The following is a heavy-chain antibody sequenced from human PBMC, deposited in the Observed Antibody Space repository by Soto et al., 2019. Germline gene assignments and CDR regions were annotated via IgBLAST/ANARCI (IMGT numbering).Heavy chain of an antibody. J-gene: IGHJ4*02. CDR3: ARISDLTGEHPRLLDY. D-gene: IGHD7-27*01. CDR1: GYSFTSYW. CDR2: IYPGDSDT. Sequence: GESLKISCKGSGYSFTSYWIGWVRQMPGKGLEWMGIIYPGDSDTRYSPSFQGQVTISADKSISTAYLQWSSLKASDTAMYYCARISDLTGEHPRLLDYWGQGTLVTVSS. V-gene: IGHV5-51*01.